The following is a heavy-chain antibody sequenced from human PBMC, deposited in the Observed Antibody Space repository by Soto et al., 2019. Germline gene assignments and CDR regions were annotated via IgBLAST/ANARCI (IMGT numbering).Heavy chain of an antibody. D-gene: IGHD3-10*01. CDR1: GFTFSSYS. Sequence: EVQLVESGGGLVQPGGSLRLSCAASGFTFSSYSMNWVRQAPGKGLEWVSYISSSSSTIYYADSVKGRFTISRDNAKNSLYLQMNCLRAEDTAVYNCARDGYMFRGVMWSWGQGTLVTVSS. CDR3: ARDGYMFRGVMWS. V-gene: IGHV3-48*01. CDR2: ISSSSSTI. J-gene: IGHJ5*02.